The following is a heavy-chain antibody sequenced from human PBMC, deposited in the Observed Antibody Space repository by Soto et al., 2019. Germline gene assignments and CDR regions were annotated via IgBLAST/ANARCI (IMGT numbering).Heavy chain of an antibody. V-gene: IGHV3-30*18. CDR3: AKDTGSGYYYEGLSVDY. D-gene: IGHD3-22*01. J-gene: IGHJ4*02. Sequence: QVQLVESGGGVVQPGRSLRLSCAASGFTFSSYGMHWVRQAPGKGLEWVAVISYDGSNKYYADSVKGRFTISRDNSKNSLYLQVNSVRAEDTAVYYCAKDTGSGYYYEGLSVDYWGQGTLVTVSS. CDR2: ISYDGSNK. CDR1: GFTFSSYG.